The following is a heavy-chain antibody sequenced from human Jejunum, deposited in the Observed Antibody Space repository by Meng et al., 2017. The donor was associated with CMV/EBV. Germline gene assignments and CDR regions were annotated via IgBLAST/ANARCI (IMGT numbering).Heavy chain of an antibody. CDR2: INQPGSEE. D-gene: IGHD3-16*01. J-gene: IGHJ4*02. V-gene: IGHV3-7*01. CDR1: GFTFSPYC. CDR3: ARGGGNTRFDY. Sequence: VASGFTFSPYCMGWVRQTPWKGLGWVANINQPGSEESYVGSVKGRFPLSRDNAKNSLYLQMNSLRAEDTAVYYCARGGGNTRFDYWGQGTLVTVSS.